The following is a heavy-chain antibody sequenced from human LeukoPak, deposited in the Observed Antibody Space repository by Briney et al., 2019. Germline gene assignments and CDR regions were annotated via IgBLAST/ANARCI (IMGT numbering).Heavy chain of an antibody. CDR2: INHSGST. V-gene: IGHV4-34*01. CDR1: GGSFSGYY. J-gene: IGHJ6*03. CDR3: ARRIITGPRTAYYYYYYYMDV. Sequence: SETLSLTCAVYGGSFSGYYWSWIRQPPGKGLEWIGEINHSGSTNYNPSLKSRVTISVDTSKNQFSLKLSSVTAADTAVYYCARRIITGPRTAYYYYYYYMDVWGKGTTVTVSS. D-gene: IGHD1-20*01.